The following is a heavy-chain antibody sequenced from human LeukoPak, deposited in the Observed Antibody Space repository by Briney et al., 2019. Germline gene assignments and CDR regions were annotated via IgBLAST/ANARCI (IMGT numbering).Heavy chain of an antibody. CDR2: IIPIFGTA. D-gene: IGHD2-21*01. V-gene: IGHV1-69*05. Sequence: SVKVSCKASGGTFSSYAISWVRQAPGQGLEWMGGIIPIFGTANYAQKFQGRVTITTDESTSTAYMELSSLRSEDTAVYYCAMAYCGGDCQYYFDYWGQGTLVTVSS. J-gene: IGHJ4*02. CDR3: AMAYCGGDCQYYFDY. CDR1: GGTFSSYA.